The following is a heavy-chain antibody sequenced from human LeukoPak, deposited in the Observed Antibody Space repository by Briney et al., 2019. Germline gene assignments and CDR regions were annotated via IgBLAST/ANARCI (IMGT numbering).Heavy chain of an antibody. CDR2: IYPGDSDT. D-gene: IGHD4/OR15-4a*01. V-gene: IGHV5-51*01. Sequence: GESLKISCKGSGYNFTIYWIGWVRQMPGKGLEWMGVIYPGDSDTRYSPPFQGQVTISADRSISTAYLQWSSLKASDTAMYYCARGFYGGYYYYYYMDVWGKGTTVTVSS. CDR1: GYNFTIYW. J-gene: IGHJ6*03. CDR3: ARGFYGGYYYYYYMDV.